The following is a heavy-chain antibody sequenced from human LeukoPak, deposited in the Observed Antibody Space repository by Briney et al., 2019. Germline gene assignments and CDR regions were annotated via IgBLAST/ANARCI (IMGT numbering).Heavy chain of an antibody. CDR1: GYSFTSYW. V-gene: IGHV5-51*01. Sequence: GESLKISCKGSGYSFTSYWIGWVRQMPGKGLEWMGIIYPGDSDTRYSPSFQGQVTISADKSISTAYLQWGSLKASDTAMYYCARFPREGGIQLWYGFDYWGQGTLVTVSS. J-gene: IGHJ4*02. CDR3: ARFPREGGIQLWYGFDY. CDR2: IYPGDSDT. D-gene: IGHD5-18*01.